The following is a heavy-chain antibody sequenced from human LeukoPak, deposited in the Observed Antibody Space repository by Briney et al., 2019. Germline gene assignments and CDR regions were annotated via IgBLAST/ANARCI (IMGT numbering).Heavy chain of an antibody. CDR2: IFPSGGEI. D-gene: IGHD2-8*02. Sequence: GGSLRLSCTVSGFTVSSNSMSWVRQPPGKGLEWVSSIFPSGGEIHYADSVRGRFTISRDNSKSTLSLQMNSLRAEDTAIYYCATYRQVLLPFESWGQGTLVTVSS. CDR1: GFTVSSNS. CDR3: ATYRQVLLPFES. V-gene: IGHV3-53*01. J-gene: IGHJ4*02.